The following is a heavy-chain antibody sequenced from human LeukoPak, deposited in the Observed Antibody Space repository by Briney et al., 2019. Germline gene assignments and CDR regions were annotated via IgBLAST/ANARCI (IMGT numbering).Heavy chain of an antibody. J-gene: IGHJ6*03. CDR3: ARVYGSGSLDYYYYYMDV. CDR1: GYSISSGGYS. Sequence: PSETLSLTCTVSGYSISSGGYSWSWIRQPPGKGLEWIGYIYYSGSTYYNPSLKSRVTISVDTSKNQFPLKLSSVTAADTAVYYCARVYGSGSLDYYYYYMDVWGKGTTVTVSS. V-gene: IGHV4-30-4*07. CDR2: IYYSGST. D-gene: IGHD3-10*01.